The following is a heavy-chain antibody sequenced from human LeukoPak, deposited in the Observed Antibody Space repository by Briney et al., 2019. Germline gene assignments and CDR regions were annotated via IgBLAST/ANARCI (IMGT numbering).Heavy chain of an antibody. CDR1: GYSISSGYY. CDR2: IYHSGST. J-gene: IGHJ5*02. V-gene: IGHV4-38-2*01. Sequence: SGTLSLTCAVSGYSISSGYYWGWIRQPPGKGLEWIGSIYHSGSTYYNPSLKSRVTISVDTSKNQFSLKLSSVTAADTAVYYCARRKRWLQFSFDPWGQGTLVTVSS. CDR3: ARRKRWLQFSFDP. D-gene: IGHD5-24*01.